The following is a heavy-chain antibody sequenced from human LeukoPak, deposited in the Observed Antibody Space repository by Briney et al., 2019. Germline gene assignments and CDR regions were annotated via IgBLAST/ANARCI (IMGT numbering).Heavy chain of an antibody. CDR2: INHSGST. V-gene: IGHV4-34*01. J-gene: IGHJ4*02. D-gene: IGHD5-18*01. CDR3: ARVADTAMVTVDY. CDR1: GGSFSGYY. Sequence: PSETLSLTCAVYGGSFSGYYWSWIRQPPGKGLEWIGEINHSGSTNYNPSLKSRVTISVDTSKNQFSLKLSSVTAADTAVYYCARVADTAMVTVDYWGQGTLVTVSS.